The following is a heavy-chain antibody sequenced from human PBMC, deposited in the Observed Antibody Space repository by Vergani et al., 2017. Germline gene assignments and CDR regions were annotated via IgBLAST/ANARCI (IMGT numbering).Heavy chain of an antibody. D-gene: IGHD2-21*02. CDR3: AKTVTAILPDAFDI. V-gene: IGHV3-30*18. CDR2: ISYDGSNK. Sequence: VQLLESGGGLVQPGGSLRLSCAASGFTFSSYGMHWVRQAPGKGLEWVAVISYDGSNKYYADSVKGRFTISRDNSKNTLYLQMNSLRAEDTAVYYCAKTVTAILPDAFDIWGQGTMVTVSS. CDR1: GFTFSSYG. J-gene: IGHJ3*02.